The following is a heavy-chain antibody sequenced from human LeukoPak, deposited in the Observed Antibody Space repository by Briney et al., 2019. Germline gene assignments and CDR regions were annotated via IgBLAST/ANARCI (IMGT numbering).Heavy chain of an antibody. J-gene: IGHJ4*02. CDR1: GGSISSHY. Sequence: SETLSLTCTVSGGSISSHYWTWIRQPPGKGLEWIGYIYHSGSSNYNPSLKSRVTMSVDTSKNQFSLKLRSVTAADTAVYYCARVLGRPDYWGQGTLVTVSS. CDR3: ARVLGRPDY. CDR2: IYHSGSS. D-gene: IGHD3-16*01. V-gene: IGHV4-59*08.